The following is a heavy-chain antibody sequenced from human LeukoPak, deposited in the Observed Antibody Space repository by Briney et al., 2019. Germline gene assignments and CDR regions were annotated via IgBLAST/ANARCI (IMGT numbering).Heavy chain of an antibody. CDR3: ARGRWGIAAAGTSY. Sequence: SETLSLTCTVSGDSISSYYWSWIRQPPRKGLEWIGYIYYSGSTNYNPSLKSRVTMSVDTSKNQFSLRLSSVTAADTAVYYCARGRWGIAAAGTSYWGQGTLVAVSS. D-gene: IGHD6-13*01. CDR2: IYYSGST. CDR1: GDSISSYY. J-gene: IGHJ4*02. V-gene: IGHV4-59*01.